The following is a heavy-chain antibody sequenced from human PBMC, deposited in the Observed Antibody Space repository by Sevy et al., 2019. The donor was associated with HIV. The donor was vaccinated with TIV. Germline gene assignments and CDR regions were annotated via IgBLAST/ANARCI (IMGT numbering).Heavy chain of an antibody. CDR2: ISTGTDHI. Sequence: GGSLRLSCTASGYTFPAFSFNWVRQAPGKGLEWLSYISTGTDHIYYADSAKGRFTISRDDAKNTVYLEMKSLRDQDTALYYCVRRGVDAYNVYFDLWGQGTLVTVSS. D-gene: IGHD3-10*01. J-gene: IGHJ4*02. V-gene: IGHV3-21*05. CDR1: GYTFPAFS. CDR3: VRRGVDAYNVYFDL.